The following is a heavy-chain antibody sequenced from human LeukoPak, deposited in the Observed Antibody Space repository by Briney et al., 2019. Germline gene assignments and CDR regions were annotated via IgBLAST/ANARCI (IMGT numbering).Heavy chain of an antibody. J-gene: IGHJ4*02. CDR3: TRVGYIDEGIDY. V-gene: IGHV3-7*04. CDR1: GFPFSSYW. D-gene: IGHD5-24*01. CDR2: IEQDGSKK. Sequence: GGSLRLSSVASGFPFSSYWMTWARQAPGKGLEWVANIEQDGSKKSYVDSVKGRFTISRDNAKNSLYLQMNSLRAEDTAIYYCTRVGYIDEGIDYWGQGTLVTVSS.